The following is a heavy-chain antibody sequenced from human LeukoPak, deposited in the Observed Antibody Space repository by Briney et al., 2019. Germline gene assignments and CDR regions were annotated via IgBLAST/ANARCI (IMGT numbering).Heavy chain of an antibody. CDR2: IYPGDSDT. D-gene: IGHD3-22*01. CDR1: GYSFTSYW. V-gene: IGHV5-51*01. J-gene: IGHJ4*02. CDR3: ARQGSMYYYDSSGYY. Sequence: GEYLKISCKGSGYSFTSYWIGWVRQMPGKGLEWMGIIYPGDSDTRYSPSFQGQVTISADKSISTAYLQWSSLKASDTAMYYCARQGSMYYYDSSGYYWGQGTLVTVSS.